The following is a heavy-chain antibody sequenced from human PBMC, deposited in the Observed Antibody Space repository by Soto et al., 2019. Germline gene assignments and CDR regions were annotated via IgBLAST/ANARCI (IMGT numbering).Heavy chain of an antibody. V-gene: IGHV4-34*01. Sequence: SETLSLTCAVYGGSFSGYYWSWIRQPPGKGLEWIGEINHSGSTNYNPSLKSRVTISVDTSKNQFSLKLSSVTAADTAVYYCARAGIAAAGTPFDYWGQGTLVTVSS. CDR3: ARAGIAAAGTPFDY. CDR2: INHSGST. J-gene: IGHJ4*02. CDR1: GGSFSGYY. D-gene: IGHD6-13*01.